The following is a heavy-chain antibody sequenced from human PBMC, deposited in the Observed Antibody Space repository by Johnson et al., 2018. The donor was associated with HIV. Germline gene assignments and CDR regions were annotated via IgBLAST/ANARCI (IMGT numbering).Heavy chain of an antibody. J-gene: IGHJ3*02. CDR1: GFTFSSYA. CDR2: ISYDGSNK. V-gene: IGHV3-30-3*01. Sequence: QVQLVESGGGVVQPGRSLRLSCAASGFTFSSYAMHWVRQAPGKGLEWVAVISYDGSNKYYADSVKGRFTISRDNSKNTLYLQMNSLRAEDTAVYYCASYGSRSVVASQTDAFDIWGQGTMVTVSS. D-gene: IGHD2-15*01. CDR3: ASYGSRSVVASQTDAFDI.